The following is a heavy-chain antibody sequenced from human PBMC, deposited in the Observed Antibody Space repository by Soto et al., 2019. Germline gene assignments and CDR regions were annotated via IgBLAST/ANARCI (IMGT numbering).Heavy chain of an antibody. D-gene: IGHD5-18*01. CDR3: ARERDSGYSYGYSDY. J-gene: IGHJ4*02. CDR1: GGTFSSYA. Sequence: SVKVSCKASGGTFSSYAISWVRQAPGQGLEWMGGIIPIFGTANYAQKFQGRVTITADTSTSTAYMELRSLRSDDTAGYYCARERDSGYSYGYSDYWGQGTLVTLSS. V-gene: IGHV1-69*06. CDR2: IIPIFGTA.